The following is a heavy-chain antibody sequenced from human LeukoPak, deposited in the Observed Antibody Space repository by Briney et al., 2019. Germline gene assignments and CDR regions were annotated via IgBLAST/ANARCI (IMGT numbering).Heavy chain of an antibody. CDR2: IYYSGSI. CDR1: GGSISSGGYY. J-gene: IGHJ5*02. V-gene: IGHV4-31*03. D-gene: IGHD1-20*01. Sequence: SQTLSLTCTVSGGSISSGGYYWSWIRQHPGKGLEWIGYIYYSGSIYYNPSLKSRVTISVDTSKNQFSLKLSSVTAADTAVYYCARGDNWNDGWFDPWGQGTLVTVSS. CDR3: ARGDNWNDGWFDP.